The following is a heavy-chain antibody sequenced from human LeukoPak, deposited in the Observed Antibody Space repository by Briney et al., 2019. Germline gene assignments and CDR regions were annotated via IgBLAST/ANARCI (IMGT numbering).Heavy chain of an antibody. D-gene: IGHD6-13*01. J-gene: IGHJ6*02. V-gene: IGHV3-21*01. CDR2: ISSSSSYI. CDR3: ARDGFGAAAWGTNGMDV. Sequence: PGGSLRLSCAASGFTFSSYSMNWVRQAPGKGLEWVSSISSSSSYIYYADSVKGRFIISRDNAKNSLYLQMNSLRAEDAAVYYCARDGFGAAAWGTNGMDVWGQGTTVTVSS. CDR1: GFTFSSYS.